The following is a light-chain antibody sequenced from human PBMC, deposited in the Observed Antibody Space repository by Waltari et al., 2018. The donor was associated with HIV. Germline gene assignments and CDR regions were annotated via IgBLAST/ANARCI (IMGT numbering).Light chain of an antibody. V-gene: IGKV1-39*01. CDR1: QSISSY. CDR2: AAS. CDR3: QQSYNTPWT. Sequence: DIQMTQSPSSLSASVGDRVTITCRASQSISSYLNWYQQKPGKAPKLLIYAASSLQGGVPSRCSGSGSGTDFTLTISSLQPEDSAAYYCQQSYNTPWTFGQGTKVEIK. J-gene: IGKJ1*01.